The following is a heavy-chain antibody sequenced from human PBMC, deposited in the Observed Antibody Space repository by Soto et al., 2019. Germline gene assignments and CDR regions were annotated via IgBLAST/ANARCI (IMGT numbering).Heavy chain of an antibody. V-gene: IGHV4-59*01. CDR3: ARGRDGYKYPNFDY. CDR1: GASISSYD. D-gene: IGHD5-12*01. J-gene: IGHJ4*02. Sequence: PSETLSLTCTVSGASISSYDWSWIRRPPGKGLEWIGHISYSGSTNYKPSLKSRVTISVDTSKKQFSLKLTSVTAADTAVYYCARGRDGYKYPNFDYWGQGTLVTVSS. CDR2: ISYSGST.